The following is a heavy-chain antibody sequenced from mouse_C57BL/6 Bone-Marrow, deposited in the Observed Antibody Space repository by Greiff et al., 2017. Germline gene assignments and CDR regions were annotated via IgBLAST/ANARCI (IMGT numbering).Heavy chain of an antibody. V-gene: IGHV2-3*01. CDR2: IWGDGST. Sequence: VKLMESGPGLVAPSQSLSITCTVSGFSLTSYGVSWVRQPPGKGLEWLGVIWGDGSTNYHSALISRLSISKDNSKSQVVIKLNRLQTDDTATYYCAKWEYPYAMDYWGQGTTVTVSS. D-gene: IGHD5-1*01. J-gene: IGHJ4*01. CDR3: AKWEYPYAMDY. CDR1: GFSLTSYG.